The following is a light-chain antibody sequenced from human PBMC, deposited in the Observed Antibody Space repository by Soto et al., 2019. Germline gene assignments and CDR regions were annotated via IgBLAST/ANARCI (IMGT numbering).Light chain of an antibody. CDR2: AVS. Sequence: DIVLTQSPGTLSLSPGERATLSCRASHSVDSRYLAWYQQKPGQAPRLVIHAVSRRATGIPDRFSGSGSGTDFTLTISRLEPEDFAEYYCQQYGSSPRYSFGQGTKLEIK. CDR1: HSVDSRY. J-gene: IGKJ2*03. CDR3: QQYGSSPRYS. V-gene: IGKV3-20*01.